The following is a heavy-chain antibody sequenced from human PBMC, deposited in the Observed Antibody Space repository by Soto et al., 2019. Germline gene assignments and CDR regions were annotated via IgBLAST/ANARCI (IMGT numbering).Heavy chain of an antibody. V-gene: IGHV3-33*01. CDR1: GFTFSSYG. CDR3: AREAAGYYFDY. Sequence: QVQLVESGGGVVQPGRSLRLSCAASGFTFSSYGMHWVRQAPGKGLEWVADIWYDGSNKYYADSVKGRFTISRDNSKNTLYLQMNSLRAEDTAVYYCAREAAGYYFDYWGQGTLVTVSS. J-gene: IGHJ4*02. CDR2: IWYDGSNK. D-gene: IGHD6-13*01.